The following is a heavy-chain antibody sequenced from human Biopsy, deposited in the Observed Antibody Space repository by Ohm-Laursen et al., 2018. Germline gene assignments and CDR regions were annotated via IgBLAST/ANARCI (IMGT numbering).Heavy chain of an antibody. CDR1: GYTFNAYY. V-gene: IGHV1-2*02. Sequence: ASSVKVSCNASGYTFNAYYIHWMRQAPGQGLEWMGWINPATGETRYAQRFQGRVTMTRDTSVTTAYMQLSSLTSDDTALYYCAKPSGGVSTIGFDPWGQGTQVIVSS. D-gene: IGHD3-16*01. CDR3: AKPSGGVSTIGFDP. J-gene: IGHJ5*02. CDR2: INPATGET.